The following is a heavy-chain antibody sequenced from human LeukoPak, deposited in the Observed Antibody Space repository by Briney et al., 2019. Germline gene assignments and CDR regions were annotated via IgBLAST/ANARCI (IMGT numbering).Heavy chain of an antibody. CDR2: ISSSSTYI. J-gene: IGHJ3*02. CDR1: GFTFSDYY. CDR3: ARLCIVGTKSAFDI. V-gene: IGHV3-11*06. D-gene: IGHD1-26*01. Sequence: GGSLRLSCAASGFTFSDYYMSWIRQAPGKGLEWVSFISSSSTYINYADSVKGRFTISRDNTKKSLYLQMNSLRAEDTAVYYCARLCIVGTKSAFDIWGQGTMVTVS.